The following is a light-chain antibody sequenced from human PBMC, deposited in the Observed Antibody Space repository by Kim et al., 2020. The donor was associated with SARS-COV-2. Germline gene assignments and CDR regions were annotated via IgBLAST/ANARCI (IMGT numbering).Light chain of an antibody. V-gene: IGKV1-17*03. CDR2: AAS. Sequence: AYVGDTVTITYRASQGLSKFLAWFQQKPGKVPKRLSYAASSLQSGVSSRFSGSGSGTEFTLASSSLQPEDFRTYYGLQHQNYPRTFGGGTKVDIK. J-gene: IGKJ4*01. CDR3: LQHQNYPRT. CDR1: QGLSKF.